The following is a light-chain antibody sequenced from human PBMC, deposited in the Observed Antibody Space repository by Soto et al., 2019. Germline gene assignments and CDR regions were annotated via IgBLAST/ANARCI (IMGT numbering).Light chain of an antibody. CDR2: GAS. J-gene: IGKJ1*01. Sequence: EIVLTQSPGALSLSPGERATLSCRASQSVTSSYLAWYQQKPGQAPRLVMYGASIRTSGIPDRFSGSGSGTDFTLTMSRLEPEDFEVYYCQQYVSARWKFGTGTEADI. CDR3: QQYVSARWK. CDR1: QSVTSSY. V-gene: IGKV3-20*01.